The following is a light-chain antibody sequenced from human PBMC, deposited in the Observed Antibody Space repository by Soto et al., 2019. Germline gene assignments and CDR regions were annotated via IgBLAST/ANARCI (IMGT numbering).Light chain of an antibody. V-gene: IGKV1-17*03. J-gene: IGKJ1*01. CDR1: QDISRF. Sequence: DIQMTQSPSAVSASVGDRVTITCRASQDISRFLAWFQQNPGKVPKRLVYLATALQNGAPSRFSGSGSWTEFNFTISSLQPEDFATYYCLQHYAYPWTFGQGTKVDIK. CDR2: LAT. CDR3: LQHYAYPWT.